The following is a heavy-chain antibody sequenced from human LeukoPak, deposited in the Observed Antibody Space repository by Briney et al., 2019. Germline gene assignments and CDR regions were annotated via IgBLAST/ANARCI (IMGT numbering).Heavy chain of an antibody. D-gene: IGHD3-22*01. Sequence: PSETLSLTCTVSGGSISSSNFYWGWIRQPPGKGLEWIGSMYHRGSTYYNPSLKGRVTISVDTSKNQFSLNLSSVTAADTAVYYCARHADSSGYYFFDFWGQGTLVTVSS. CDR3: ARHADSSGYYFFDF. J-gene: IGHJ4*02. CDR1: GGSISSSNFY. CDR2: MYHRGST. V-gene: IGHV4-39*01.